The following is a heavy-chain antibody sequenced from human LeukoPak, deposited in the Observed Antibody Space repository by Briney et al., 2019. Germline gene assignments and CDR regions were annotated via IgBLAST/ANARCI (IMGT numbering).Heavy chain of an antibody. CDR2: IIPIFGTA. Sequence: SVKVSCKASGGTFSSYAISWVRQAPGQGLEWMGGIIPIFGTANYAQKFQGRVTITADKSTSPAYMELSSLRSEDTAVYYCARNGYYDILTGYGYYYYMDVWGKGTTVTVSS. D-gene: IGHD3-9*01. CDR3: ARNGYYDILTGYGYYYYMDV. J-gene: IGHJ6*03. CDR1: GGTFSSYA. V-gene: IGHV1-69*06.